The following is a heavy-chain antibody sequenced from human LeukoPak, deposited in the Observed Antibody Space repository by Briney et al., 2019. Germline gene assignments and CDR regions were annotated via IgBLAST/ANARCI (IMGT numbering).Heavy chain of an antibody. Sequence: GESLKISCKGSGYGFTSYWIAWVRQMPGKGLEWMGIIYPGDSDTKYSPSFQGQVTISADKSISTAYMQWRSLKASDTAMYYCARRRRYGDDISFDYWGEGTLVTAST. CDR3: ARRRRYGDDISFDY. J-gene: IGHJ4*02. D-gene: IGHD4-17*01. V-gene: IGHV5-51*01. CDR2: IYPGDSDT. CDR1: GYGFTSYW.